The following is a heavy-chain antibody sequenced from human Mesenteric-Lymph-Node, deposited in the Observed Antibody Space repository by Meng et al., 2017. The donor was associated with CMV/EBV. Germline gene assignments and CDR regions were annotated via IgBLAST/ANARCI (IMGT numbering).Heavy chain of an antibody. J-gene: IGHJ4*02. CDR1: GFTFSSYS. CDR3: ARDPTRIYYFDY. V-gene: IGHV3-21*01. Sequence: GESLKISCAASGFTFSSYSMNWVRQAPGKGLEWVSSISSSSYIYYADSVKGRFTISRDNAKNSLYLQMNSLRAEDTAVYYCARDPTRIYYFDYWGQGTLVTVSS. D-gene: IGHD3-10*01. CDR2: ISSSSYI.